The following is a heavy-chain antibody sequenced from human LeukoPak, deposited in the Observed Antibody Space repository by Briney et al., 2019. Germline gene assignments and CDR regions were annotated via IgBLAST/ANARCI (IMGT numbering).Heavy chain of an antibody. D-gene: IGHD3-22*01. CDR2: ISSSGTTI. CDR1: GFTFSSYS. CDR3: ARSRYYDSTGSYKNWFDP. J-gene: IGHJ5*02. Sequence: PGGSLRLSCAASGFTFSSYSMNWVRQAPGKGLEWVSYISSSGTTIYYADSVKGRFTISRDNAKNSLYLQMNSLRAEDTAVYYCARSRYYDSTGSYKNWFDPWGQGTLVTVSS. V-gene: IGHV3-48*04.